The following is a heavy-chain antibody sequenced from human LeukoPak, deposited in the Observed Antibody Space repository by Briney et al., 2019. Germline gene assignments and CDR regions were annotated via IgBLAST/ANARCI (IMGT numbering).Heavy chain of an antibody. CDR2: IYYSGST. D-gene: IGHD6-13*01. V-gene: IGHV4-39*01. CDR3: ASTRIAVSSWFDP. CDR1: GGSISSSSYY. J-gene: IGHJ5*02. Sequence: SETLSLTCTVSGGSISSSSYYWGWIRQPPGKGLEWIGSIYYSGSTYYNPPLKSRVTISVDTSKNQFSLKLSSVTAADTAVYYCASTRIAVSSWFDPWGQGTLVTVSS.